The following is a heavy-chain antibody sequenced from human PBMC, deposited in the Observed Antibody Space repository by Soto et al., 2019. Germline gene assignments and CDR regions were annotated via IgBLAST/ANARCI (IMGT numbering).Heavy chain of an antibody. CDR1: GGSVSSGSYY. CDR3: ARVANYYDSSGYYFEY. J-gene: IGHJ4*02. D-gene: IGHD3-22*01. CDR2: IYYSGST. V-gene: IGHV4-61*01. Sequence: ASETLSLTCTVSGGSVSSGSYYWSWIRQPPGKGLEWIGYIYYSGSTNYNPSLKSRVTISVDTSKNQFSLKLSSVTAADTAVYYCARVANYYDSSGYYFEYWGQGTLVTISS.